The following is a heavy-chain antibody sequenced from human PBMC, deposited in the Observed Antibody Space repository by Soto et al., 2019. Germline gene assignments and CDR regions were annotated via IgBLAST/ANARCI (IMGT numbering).Heavy chain of an antibody. D-gene: IGHD1-26*01. CDR2: ISAYNGNT. Sequence: QVQLVQSGAEVKKPAASVKVSCKASGYTFSIYGISWVRQAPGQGLEWMGWISAYNGNTKYAHKLQGTVTVTTATSTGRASMELRSLRSGDTAVYYCAMDLSGGTYPSLFDLWGRGTLVTVSS. CDR1: GYTFSIYG. CDR3: AMDLSGGTYPSLFDL. J-gene: IGHJ2*01. V-gene: IGHV1-18*01.